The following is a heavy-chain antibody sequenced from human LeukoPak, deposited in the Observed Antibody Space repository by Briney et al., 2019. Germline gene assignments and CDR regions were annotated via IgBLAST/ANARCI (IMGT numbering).Heavy chain of an antibody. V-gene: IGHV3-30*02. D-gene: IGHD1-26*01. J-gene: IGHJ4*02. CDR1: GFTFNAFG. CDR3: VKRGATVRRTYFFDS. CDR2: IRYDGNDK. Sequence: GGSLRLSCVASGFTFNAFGMHWVRQAPGKGLEWVAFIRYDGNDKYYSGSVEGRFTISRDNPKNTLYLQMNSLKVEDTSFYYCVKRGATVRRTYFFDSWGQGALVTVSS.